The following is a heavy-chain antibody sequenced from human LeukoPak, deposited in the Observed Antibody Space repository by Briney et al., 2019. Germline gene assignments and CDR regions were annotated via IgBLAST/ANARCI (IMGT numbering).Heavy chain of an antibody. CDR3: ARDRTGDPPDY. D-gene: IGHD3-16*01. Sequence: PGGSLRLSCAASGLTFSSYSMNWVRQAPGKGLEWVSSISSSSSYIYYADSVKGRFTISRDNAKNSLYLQMNSLRAEDTAVYYCARDRTGDPPDYWGQGTLVTVSS. V-gene: IGHV3-21*01. J-gene: IGHJ4*02. CDR2: ISSSSSYI. CDR1: GLTFSSYS.